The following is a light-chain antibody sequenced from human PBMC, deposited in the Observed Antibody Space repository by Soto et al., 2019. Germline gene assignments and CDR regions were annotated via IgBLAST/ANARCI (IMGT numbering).Light chain of an antibody. CDR2: GAS. CDR1: QTISTY. V-gene: IGKV1-39*01. CDR3: QQSYTTPLT. Sequence: DIQLTPSPSSLSASVGDRVSITCRASQTISTYLNWYQQKPGKAPKLLIYGASSLQSGVPSRFSGSGSGTDFTLTISSLQPEDFATYYCQQSYTTPLTFGGGTKVEIK. J-gene: IGKJ4*01.